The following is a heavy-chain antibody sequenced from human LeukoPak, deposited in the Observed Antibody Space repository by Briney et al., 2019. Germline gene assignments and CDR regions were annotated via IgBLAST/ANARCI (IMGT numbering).Heavy chain of an antibody. CDR2: ISGGGFNT. Sequence: SGGSLRLSRAASGFTFSSYAMSWVRQAPGKGLEWVSAISGGGFNTYSADSVKGRFTISRDNSKNTLYLQMNSLRAEDTALYYCAKATSSTWYNYDYWGQGTLVTVSS. D-gene: IGHD6-13*01. CDR1: GFTFSSYA. J-gene: IGHJ4*02. V-gene: IGHV3-23*01. CDR3: AKATSSTWYNYDY.